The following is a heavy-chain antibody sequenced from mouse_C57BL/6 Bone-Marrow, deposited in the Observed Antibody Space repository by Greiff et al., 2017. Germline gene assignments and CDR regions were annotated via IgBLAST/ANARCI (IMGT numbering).Heavy chain of an antibody. CDR2: INPNNGGT. D-gene: IGHD1-1*01. CDR3: ARKGYYGY. J-gene: IGHJ2*01. Sequence: EVQLQQSGPELVKPGASVKISCKASGYTFTDYYMNWVKQSHGKSLEWIGDINPNNGGTSYNQKFKGKATLTVDKSSSTAYMELRSLTSEDSAVYYCARKGYYGYWGQGTTLTVSS. CDR1: GYTFTDYY. V-gene: IGHV1-26*01.